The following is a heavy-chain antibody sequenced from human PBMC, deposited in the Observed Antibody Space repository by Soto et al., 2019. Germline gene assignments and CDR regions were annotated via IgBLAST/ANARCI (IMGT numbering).Heavy chain of an antibody. V-gene: IGHV1-18*01. CDR2: ISAYNGNT. Sequence: ASVKVSCKASGYTFTSYGISWVRQAPGQGLEWMGWISAYNGNTNYAQKLQGRVTMTTDTSTSTAYMELRSLRSDDTAVYYCARGKAYDFWSGYYLDYWGQGTLVTVSS. CDR3: ARGKAYDFWSGYYLDY. J-gene: IGHJ4*02. CDR1: GYTFTSYG. D-gene: IGHD3-3*01.